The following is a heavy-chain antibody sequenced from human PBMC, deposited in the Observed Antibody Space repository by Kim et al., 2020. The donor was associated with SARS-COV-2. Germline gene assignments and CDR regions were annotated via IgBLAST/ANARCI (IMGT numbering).Heavy chain of an antibody. CDR3: ARDHGRFLVGSSWPPDY. Sequence: VKGRFTISRDDSKNTLYLQMNSLRAEDTAVYYCARDHGRFLVGSSWPPDYWGQGTLVTVSS. D-gene: IGHD6-13*01. J-gene: IGHJ4*02. V-gene: IGHV3-30*07.